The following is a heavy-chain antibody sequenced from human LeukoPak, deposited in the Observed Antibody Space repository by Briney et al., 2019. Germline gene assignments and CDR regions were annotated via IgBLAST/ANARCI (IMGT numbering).Heavy chain of an antibody. CDR3: AREVCD. CDR2: ISYDGSNK. V-gene: IGHV3-30-3*01. J-gene: IGHJ4*02. Sequence: GGSLRLSCAASGFTFSSYAMHWVRQAPGKGLEWVAVISYDGSNKYYADSVKGRFTISRDNSKNTLYLQMNSLRAEDTAVYYCAREVCDWGQGTLVTVSS. D-gene: IGHD1-20*01. CDR1: GFTFSSYA.